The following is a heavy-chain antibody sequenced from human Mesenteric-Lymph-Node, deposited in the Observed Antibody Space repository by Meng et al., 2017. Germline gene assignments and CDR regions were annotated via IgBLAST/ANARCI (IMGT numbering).Heavy chain of an antibody. J-gene: IGHJ6*02. Sequence: ASVKVSCKASGYTFTSYGISWVRQAPGQGLEWMGWINTNTGNPTYAQGFTGRFVFSLDTSVSTAYLQISSLKAEDTAVYYCARGGIAARGYYYYYGMDVWGQGTTVTVSS. V-gene: IGHV7-4-1*02. CDR2: INTNTGNP. CDR1: GYTFTSYG. CDR3: ARGGIAARGYYYYYGMDV. D-gene: IGHD6-13*01.